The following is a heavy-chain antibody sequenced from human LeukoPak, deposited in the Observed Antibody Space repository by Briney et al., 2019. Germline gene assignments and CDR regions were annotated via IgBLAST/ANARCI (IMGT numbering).Heavy chain of an antibody. CDR3: ARVSPVLRFLEWLLYDAFDI. V-gene: IGHV1-18*04. CDR2: INPNSGNT. D-gene: IGHD3-3*01. CDR1: GYTFTGYY. Sequence: GASVKVSRKASGYTFTGYYMHWVRQAPGQGLEWMGWINPNSGNTNYAQKLQGRVTMTTDTSTSTAYMELRSLRSDDTAVYYCARVSPVLRFLEWLLYDAFDIWGQGTMVTVSS. J-gene: IGHJ3*02.